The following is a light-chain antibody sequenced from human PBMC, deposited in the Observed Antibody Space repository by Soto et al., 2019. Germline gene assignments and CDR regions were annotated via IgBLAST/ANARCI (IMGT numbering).Light chain of an antibody. Sequence: QSALTQPASVSGSPGQSITISCTGTSSDVGAYDYVSWYQQHPDKAPKLMIYEVSNRPSGVSNCFSGSRSVNTATLTISWLQADDEADYYCSSYTSSSTRGFGTGTKVTVL. CDR1: SSDVGAYDY. J-gene: IGLJ1*01. CDR3: SSYTSSSTRG. V-gene: IGLV2-14*03. CDR2: EVS.